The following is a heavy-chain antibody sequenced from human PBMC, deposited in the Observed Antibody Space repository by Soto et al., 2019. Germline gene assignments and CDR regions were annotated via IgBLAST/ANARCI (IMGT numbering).Heavy chain of an antibody. CDR1: GGSISSYY. J-gene: IGHJ3*02. CDR3: ARWTGYDYAFDI. CDR2: IYYSGST. Sequence: ETLSLTCTVSGGSISSYYWSWIRQPPGKGLEWIGYIYYSGSTNYNPSLKSRVTISVDTSKNQFSLKLSSVTAADTAVYYCARWTGYDYAFDIWGQGTMVTVSS. V-gene: IGHV4-59*08. D-gene: IGHD5-12*01.